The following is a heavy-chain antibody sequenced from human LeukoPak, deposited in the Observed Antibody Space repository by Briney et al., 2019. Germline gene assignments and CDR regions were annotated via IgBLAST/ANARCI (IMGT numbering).Heavy chain of an antibody. CDR1: GFTFSSYA. J-gene: IGHJ4*02. CDR3: VKFGYYYGSGSPFDY. D-gene: IGHD3-10*01. CDR2: ISSNGGST. V-gene: IGHV3-64D*06. Sequence: QPGGSLRLSCSASGFTFSSYAMHWVRQAPGKGLEYVSAISSNGGSTYYADPVKGRFTISRDNSKNTLYLQMSSLRAEDTAVYYCVKFGYYYGSGSPFDYWGQGTLVTVSS.